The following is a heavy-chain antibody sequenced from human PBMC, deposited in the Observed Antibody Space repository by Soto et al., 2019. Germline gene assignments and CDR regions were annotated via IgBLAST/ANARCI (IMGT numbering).Heavy chain of an antibody. CDR1: GFSLSSYG. V-gene: IGHV3-30*18. D-gene: IGHD3-10*01. CDR3: AKHRGGLTQYYYYYGMDV. J-gene: IGHJ6*02. Sequence: GGSLRLSCAASGFSLSSYGMHWVRQAPGKGLEWVAVISYDGSNEYYADSVKCRFTISRDNSNNTLYLQMNSLRAEDTAVYYCAKHRGGLTQYYYYYGMDVWGQGTTVTVSS. CDR2: ISYDGSNE.